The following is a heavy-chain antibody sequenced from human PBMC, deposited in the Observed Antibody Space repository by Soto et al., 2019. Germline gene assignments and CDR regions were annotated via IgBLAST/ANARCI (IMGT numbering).Heavy chain of an antibody. CDR2: IYYSGST. J-gene: IGHJ4*02. V-gene: IGHV4-59*01. CDR1: DGSISSYY. D-gene: IGHD3-22*01. Sequence: SETLSLTCTVSDGSISSYYWSWIRQSPGKGLEWIGYIYYSGSTNYNPSFKSRVTISLDTSKNQFSLKVSSVTAADTAVYYCARAPTYYYDNSGYPDGFDYWGQGTLVTVS. CDR3: ARAPTYYYDNSGYPDGFDY.